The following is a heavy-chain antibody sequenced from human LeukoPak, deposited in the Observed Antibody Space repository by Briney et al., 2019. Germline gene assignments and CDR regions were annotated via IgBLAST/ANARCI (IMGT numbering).Heavy chain of an antibody. V-gene: IGHV3-21*01. CDR1: GFTFSSYE. J-gene: IGHJ4*02. Sequence: GSLRLSCAASGFTFSSYEMNWVRQAPGKGLEWVSSISISSSYISYSDSVKGRFTISRDNAKNSLFLQMNSLRAEDTAVYYCARTYFDWLLPDFWGQGTLVTVSS. D-gene: IGHD3-9*01. CDR2: ISISSSYI. CDR3: ARTYFDWLLPDF.